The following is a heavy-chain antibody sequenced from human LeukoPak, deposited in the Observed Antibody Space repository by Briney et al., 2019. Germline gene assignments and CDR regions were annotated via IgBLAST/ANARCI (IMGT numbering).Heavy chain of an antibody. CDR2: INSDGSTT. J-gene: IGHJ3*02. CDR3: ARSYYYGSGSRGFDI. CDR1: GFTFSSHW. V-gene: IGHV3-74*01. D-gene: IGHD3-10*01. Sequence: PGGSLRLSCAASGFTFSSHWMHWVRQAPGKGLVWVSRINSDGSTTSYADSVKGRFTISRDNAKNTLYLQMNSLRAEDTAVYYCARSYYYGSGSRGFDIWGQGTKVTVSS.